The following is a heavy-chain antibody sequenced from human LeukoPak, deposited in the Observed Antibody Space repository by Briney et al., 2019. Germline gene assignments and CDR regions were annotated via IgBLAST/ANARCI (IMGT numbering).Heavy chain of an antibody. CDR3: ARQIASAGTAGFDL. J-gene: IGHJ4*02. D-gene: IGHD6-13*01. V-gene: IGHV4-4*07. CDR1: GVSISSYY. Sequence: SETLSLTCTVSGVSISSYYWSWIRQPAGKGLEWIGRIYSTGSTNYNPSLKSRVTMSVDTSKNQFSLRLRSVTAADTAVYYCARQIASAGTAGFDLWGQGALVTVSS. CDR2: IYSTGST.